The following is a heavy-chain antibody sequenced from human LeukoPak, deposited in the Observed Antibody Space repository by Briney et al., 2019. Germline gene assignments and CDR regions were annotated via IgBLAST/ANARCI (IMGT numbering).Heavy chain of an antibody. CDR2: ISWNSGSI. Sequence: PGGSLRLSCAASGFTFDDYAMHWVRQAPGKGLEWVSGISWNSGSIGYADSVKGRFTISRDNAKNSLYLQMNSLRAEDTALYYCAKASRRGEQWRLLQNWFDPWGQGTLVTVSS. CDR3: AKASRRGEQWRLLQNWFDP. D-gene: IGHD6-19*01. V-gene: IGHV3-9*01. CDR1: GFTFDDYA. J-gene: IGHJ5*02.